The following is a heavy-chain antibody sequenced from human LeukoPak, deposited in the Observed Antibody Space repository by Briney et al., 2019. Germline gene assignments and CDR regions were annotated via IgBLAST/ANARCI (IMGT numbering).Heavy chain of an antibody. CDR2: IYTSGST. J-gene: IGHJ4*02. V-gene: IGHV4-61*02. CDR3: ARGSGGYQY. Sequence: SETLSLTCTVSGGSISSGSYYWSWIRQPAGKGLEWIGRIYTSGSTNYNPSLKSRVTISVDTSKNQFSLKLSSVTAADTAVYYCARGSGGYQYWGQGTLVTVSS. CDR1: GGSISSGSYY. D-gene: IGHD1-26*01.